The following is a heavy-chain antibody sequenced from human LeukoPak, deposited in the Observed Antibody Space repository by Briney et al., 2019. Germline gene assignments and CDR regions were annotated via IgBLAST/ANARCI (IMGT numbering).Heavy chain of an antibody. CDR2: IRYDGSTK. V-gene: IGHV3-30*02. CDR1: GFTFSSYG. J-gene: IGHJ4*02. CDR3: AKGITVTYSYYFDY. D-gene: IGHD4-17*01. Sequence: GGSLRLSCAASGFTFSSYGMHWVRQAPGKGLEWVAFIRYDGSTKYYADSVKGRFTISRDNSKNTLYLQMNSLRAEDTAVYYCAKGITVTYSYYFDYWGQGTLVTVSS.